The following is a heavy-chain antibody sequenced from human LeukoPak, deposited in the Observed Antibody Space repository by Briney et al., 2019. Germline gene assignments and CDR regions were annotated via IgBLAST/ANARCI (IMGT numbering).Heavy chain of an antibody. D-gene: IGHD3/OR15-3a*01. V-gene: IGHV3-48*02. Sequence: GGSLRLSCAASGFTFNSHDMNWVRQAPGKGLEWVSHISSSSGTIYYVDSVKGRFTISRDNAKNSLFLQMNSLRDEDTAVYYCARDPPPFWTGYSFQYYGMDVWGQGTTVTVSS. CDR1: GFTFNSHD. CDR3: ARDPPPFWTGYSFQYYGMDV. CDR2: ISSSSGTI. J-gene: IGHJ6*02.